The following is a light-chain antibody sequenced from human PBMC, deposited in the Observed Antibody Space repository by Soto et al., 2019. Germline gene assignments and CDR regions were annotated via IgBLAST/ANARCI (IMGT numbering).Light chain of an antibody. J-gene: IGKJ5*01. CDR2: DAS. CDR1: QSINRW. Sequence: DIQMTQSPSTLSASAGDRVTITCRASQSINRWLAWYQQKPGKAPKLLINDASSLESGVPSRFSGSGSGTEYTLTISSLQPDDFATYYCQQFHSFPITFGQGTRLDVK. V-gene: IGKV1-5*01. CDR3: QQFHSFPIT.